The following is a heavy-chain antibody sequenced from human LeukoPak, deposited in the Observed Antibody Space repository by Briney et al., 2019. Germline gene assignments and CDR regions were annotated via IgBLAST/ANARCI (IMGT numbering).Heavy chain of an antibody. Sequence: SETLSLTCTVSGGSISSYYWSWIRQPPGKGLEWIGYIYYSGSTNYNPSLKSRVTISVDTSKNQFSLKLSSVTAADTAVYYCARSVAAFYPNDYWGQGTLVTVSS. J-gene: IGHJ4*02. CDR1: GGSISSYY. V-gene: IGHV4-59*08. CDR3: ARSVAAFYPNDY. CDR2: IYYSGST. D-gene: IGHD2-15*01.